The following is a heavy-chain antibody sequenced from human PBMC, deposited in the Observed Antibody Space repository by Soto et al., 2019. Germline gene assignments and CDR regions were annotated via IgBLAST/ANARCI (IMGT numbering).Heavy chain of an antibody. CDR1: GFTFSSYG. D-gene: IGHD3-22*01. Sequence: GGSLRLSCAASGFTFSSYGMHWVRQAPGKGLEWVAVIWYDGSNKYYADSVKGRFTISRDNSKNTLYLQMNSLRAEDTAVYYCARDYDSSGYHRYYFDYWGQGTLVTVSS. CDR3: ARDYDSSGYHRYYFDY. V-gene: IGHV3-33*01. CDR2: IWYDGSNK. J-gene: IGHJ4*02.